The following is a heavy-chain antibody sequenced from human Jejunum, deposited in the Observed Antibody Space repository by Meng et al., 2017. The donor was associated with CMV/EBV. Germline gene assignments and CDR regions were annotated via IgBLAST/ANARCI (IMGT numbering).Heavy chain of an antibody. CDR2: ASYDGNSK. CDR3: VRSPTILDAFDV. V-gene: IGHV3-30*19. J-gene: IGHJ3*01. Sequence: SGFNFRDAWMSWVRQAPGKGLEWLSLASYDGNSKYYAVSVRGRFSISRDNSKNTVILQMNSLTAEDTAVYYCVRSPTILDAFDVWGQGTLVTVSS. CDR1: GFNFRDAW. D-gene: IGHD3-3*01.